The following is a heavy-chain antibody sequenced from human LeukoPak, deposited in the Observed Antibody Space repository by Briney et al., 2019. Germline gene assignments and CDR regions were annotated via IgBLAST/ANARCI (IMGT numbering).Heavy chain of an antibody. CDR3: ARDTRGATIDY. CDR1: GYTFTTYN. V-gene: IGHV1-18*04. CDR2: ISAYNGNT. Sequence: ASVKVSCKASGYTFTTYNMHWVRQAPGQGLEWMGWISAYNGNTNYAQKLQGRVTMTTDTSTSTAYMELRSLRSDDTAVYYCARDTRGATIDYWGQGTLVTVSS. D-gene: IGHD5-24*01. J-gene: IGHJ4*02.